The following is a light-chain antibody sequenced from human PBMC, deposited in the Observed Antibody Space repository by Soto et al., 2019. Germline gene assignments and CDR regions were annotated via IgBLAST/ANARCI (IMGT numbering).Light chain of an antibody. J-gene: IGKJ4*01. CDR2: KAS. CDR1: QSIGSW. Sequence: DIQMTQSPSTLSASVGDRVTITCRASQSIGSWLAWYQQKPGKAPSHLIYKASTLASGVPSRFSGSGSGTAFTHTISSVQPDDFAAYYCQQYQSYSTLNPLNFGGGKKVEIK. CDR3: QQYQSYSTLNPLN. V-gene: IGKV1-5*03.